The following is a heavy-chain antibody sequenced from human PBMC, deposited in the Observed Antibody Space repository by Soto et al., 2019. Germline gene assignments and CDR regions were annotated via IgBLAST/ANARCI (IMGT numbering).Heavy chain of an antibody. V-gene: IGHV3-23*01. J-gene: IGHJ4*02. Sequence: GGSLRLSCAASGFIFSNYGMSWVRQAPGKGLDWVSSISESGGNTYYADSVKGRFTISRDNFKNTVYLHMNSLGVEDTAVYYCAKRDNFYDFWGQGTLVTVSS. D-gene: IGHD2-21*02. CDR2: ISESGGNT. CDR3: AKRDNFYDF. CDR1: GFIFSNYG.